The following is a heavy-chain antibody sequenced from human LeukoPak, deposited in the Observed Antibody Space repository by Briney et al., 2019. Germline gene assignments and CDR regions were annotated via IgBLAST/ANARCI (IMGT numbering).Heavy chain of an antibody. CDR2: INPNSGGT. CDR3: ARMSDILTGHYPQWFDP. V-gene: IGHV1-2*02. CDR1: GHTFTGYY. J-gene: IGHJ5*02. Sequence: ASVKVSCKASGHTFTGYYMHWVRQAPGQGLEWMGWINPNSGGTSYAQKFQGGVTMTRDTSVSTAYMELSRLRSDDTAVYYCARMSDILTGHYPQWFDPWGQGTLVTVSS. D-gene: IGHD3-9*01.